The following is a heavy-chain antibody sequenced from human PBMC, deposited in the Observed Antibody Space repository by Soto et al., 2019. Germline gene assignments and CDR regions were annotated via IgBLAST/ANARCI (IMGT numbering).Heavy chain of an antibody. CDR1: GFTFSSYS. CDR3: ARDQAAAAGPNWFDP. Sequence: PGGSLRLSCAASGFTFSSYSMNWVRQAPGKGLEWVSYISSSSSTIYYADSVKGRFTISRDNAKNSLYLQMNSLRDEVTAVYYCARDQAAAAGPNWFDPWGQGTLVTVSS. D-gene: IGHD6-13*01. V-gene: IGHV3-48*02. CDR2: ISSSSSTI. J-gene: IGHJ5*02.